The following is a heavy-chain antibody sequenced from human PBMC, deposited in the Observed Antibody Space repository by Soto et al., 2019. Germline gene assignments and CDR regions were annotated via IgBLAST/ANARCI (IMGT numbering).Heavy chain of an antibody. Sequence: ASEKVSCKASGHTFTSYATHLVRPAPGQRLEWMGWINAGNGNTKYSQKFQGRVTITRDTSASTAYMELSSLRSEDTAVYYCARALFRIQLWSTPGYWGQGTLVT. J-gene: IGHJ4*02. CDR3: ARALFRIQLWSTPGY. CDR1: GHTFTSYA. D-gene: IGHD5-18*01. CDR2: INAGNGNT. V-gene: IGHV1-3*01.